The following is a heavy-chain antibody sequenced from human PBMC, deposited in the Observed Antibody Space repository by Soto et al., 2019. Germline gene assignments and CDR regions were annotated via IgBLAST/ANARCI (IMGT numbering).Heavy chain of an antibody. CDR1: DDSIGDFY. V-gene: IGHV4-4*07. CDR2: LSASGRT. J-gene: IGHJ2*01. D-gene: IGHD2-8*01. CDR3: ARGMGRYFDI. Sequence: SVTQSHNSVISDDSIGDFYLSLLRQPAGKGLESLGRLSASGRTNYSPSLQSRVTLSLDRSKNRFSLRLTSVSAADTAVYFCARGMGRYFDIWGRGTPVPVSS.